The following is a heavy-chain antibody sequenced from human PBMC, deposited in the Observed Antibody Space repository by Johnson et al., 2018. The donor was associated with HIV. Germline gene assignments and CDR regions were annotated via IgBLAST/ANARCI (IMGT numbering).Heavy chain of an antibody. J-gene: IGHJ3*02. Sequence: VQLVESGGGVVRPGGSLRLSCAASGFTFDDYGMSWVRQAPGKGLEWVSGIHWNGGSTGYADSVKGRFTISRDNAKNSLYLQMNSLRAEDTAVYYCARTSLEMATISAFDIWGQGTMVTVSS. CDR2: IHWNGGST. V-gene: IGHV3-20*04. CDR1: GFTFDDYG. D-gene: IGHD5-24*01. CDR3: ARTSLEMATISAFDI.